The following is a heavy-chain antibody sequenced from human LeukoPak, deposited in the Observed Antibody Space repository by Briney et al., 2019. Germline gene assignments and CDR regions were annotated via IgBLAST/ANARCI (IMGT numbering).Heavy chain of an antibody. V-gene: IGHV3-11*01. CDR2: ISSSGSTI. Sequence: RPGGSLRLSCAASGFTFSDYYMSWIRQAPGKGLEWVSYISSSGSTIYYADSVKGRFTISRDNAKNSLYLQMNSLRAEDTAVYYCAKDESEVLWFGEPDYWGQGTLVTVSS. J-gene: IGHJ4*02. CDR1: GFTFSDYY. CDR3: AKDESEVLWFGEPDY. D-gene: IGHD3-10*01.